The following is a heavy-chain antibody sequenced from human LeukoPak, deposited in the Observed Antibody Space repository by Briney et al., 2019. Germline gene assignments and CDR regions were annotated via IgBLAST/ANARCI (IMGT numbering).Heavy chain of an antibody. V-gene: IGHV3-23*01. J-gene: IGHJ4*02. CDR1: GFTFRDYV. D-gene: IGHD3-22*01. CDR3: AKATYYYDSSGYYSGFGFDY. Sequence: GGSLRLSCAASGFTFRDYVMNWVRQAPGKGPEWVSGVSGSGGHTYYADSMKGRLTISRDNSKNTLYLQMNSLRAEDTAVYYCAKATYYYDSSGYYSGFGFDYWGQGTLVTVSS. CDR2: VSGSGGHT.